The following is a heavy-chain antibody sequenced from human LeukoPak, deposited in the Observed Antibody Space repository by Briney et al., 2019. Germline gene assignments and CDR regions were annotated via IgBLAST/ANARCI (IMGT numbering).Heavy chain of an antibody. CDR3: ARSLAAAGYYYYYMDV. J-gene: IGHJ6*03. D-gene: IGHD6-13*01. V-gene: IGHV1-24*01. Sequence: ASVKVSCKVSGYTLTELSMHWVRQAPGKGLEWMGGFDPEDGETIYAQKFQGRVTMTEDTSTDTAYMELSSLRSDDTAVYYCARSLAAAGYYYYYMDVWGKGTTVTVSS. CDR2: FDPEDGET. CDR1: GYTLTELS.